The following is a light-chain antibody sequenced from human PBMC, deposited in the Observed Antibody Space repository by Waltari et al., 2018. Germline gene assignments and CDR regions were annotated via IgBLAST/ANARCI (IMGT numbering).Light chain of an antibody. CDR3: QQGYNVPLT. CDR1: QDISFN. J-gene: IGKJ4*01. Sequence: AIQLTQSPSSLSASIGDRITITCQATQDISFNLAWYQQKPGKVPSLLIYKSSTLQTGVPSRFSGSGSGTDFTLTISSLQPEDFATYFCQQGYNVPLTFGGGTKVEIK. V-gene: IGKV1D-13*01. CDR2: KSS.